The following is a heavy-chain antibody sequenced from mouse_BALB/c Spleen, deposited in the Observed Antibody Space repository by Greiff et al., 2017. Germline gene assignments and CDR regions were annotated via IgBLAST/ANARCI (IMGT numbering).Heavy chain of an antibody. D-gene: IGHD2-3*01. CDR3: ARGGYDGYLLAY. V-gene: IGHV3-2*02. J-gene: IGHJ3*01. CDR1: GYSITSDYA. CDR2: ISYSGST. Sequence: VQLQQSGPGLVKPSQSLSLTCTVTGYSITSDYAWNWIRQFPGNKLEWMGYISYSGSTSYNPSLKSRISITRDTSKNQFFLQLNSVTTEDTATYYCARGGYDGYLLAYWGQGTLVTVSA.